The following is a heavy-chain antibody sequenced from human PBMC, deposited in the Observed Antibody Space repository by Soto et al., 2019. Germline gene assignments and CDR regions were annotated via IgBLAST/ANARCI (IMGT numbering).Heavy chain of an antibody. D-gene: IGHD3-16*01. CDR3: ARDKDGGGGTADY. CDR1: GFTLRKFW. Sequence: EVQLVESGGGLVQPGGSLRLSCVASGFTLRKFWMHWFRQAPGQGPVWVSRITNDGSTTYYADSVEGRFTISRDNAKNTLYLQMNSLGGEDTAGYYCARDKDGGGGTADYWGQGTLVNVSP. J-gene: IGHJ4*02. V-gene: IGHV3-74*01. CDR2: ITNDGSTT.